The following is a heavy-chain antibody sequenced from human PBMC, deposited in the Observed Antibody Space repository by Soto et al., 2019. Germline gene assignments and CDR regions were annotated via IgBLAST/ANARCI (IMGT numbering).Heavy chain of an antibody. Sequence: GGSLRLSCAASGFTFSSYAMSWVRQAPGKGLEWVSAISGSGGSTYYADSVKGRFTISRDNSKNTLYLQMNSLRAEDTAVYYYATEKVVVVISQFDYWGQGTLVTVSS. CDR1: GFTFSSYA. D-gene: IGHD3-22*01. CDR2: ISGSGGST. CDR3: ATEKVVVVISQFDY. J-gene: IGHJ4*02. V-gene: IGHV3-23*01.